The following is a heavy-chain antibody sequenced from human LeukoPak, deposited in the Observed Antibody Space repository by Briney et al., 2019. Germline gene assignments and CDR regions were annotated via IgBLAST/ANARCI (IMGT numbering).Heavy chain of an antibody. V-gene: IGHV1-8*03. Sequence: ASVKVSCKASGYTFTSYDINWVRQATGQGLEWMGWMNPNSGNTGYAQKFQGRVTITRNTSISTAYMELRSLRSDDTAVYYCARDLRRGSSSWYVSGGDYWGQGTLVTVSS. J-gene: IGHJ4*02. CDR1: GYTFTSYD. CDR2: MNPNSGNT. D-gene: IGHD6-13*01. CDR3: ARDLRRGSSSWYVSGGDY.